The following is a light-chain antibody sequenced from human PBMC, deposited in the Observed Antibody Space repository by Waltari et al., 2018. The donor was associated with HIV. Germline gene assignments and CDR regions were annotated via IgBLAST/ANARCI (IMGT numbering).Light chain of an antibody. CDR3: SSRDSSGHLVV. V-gene: IGLV3-19*01. J-gene: IGLJ2*01. CDR1: TLRSYY. Sequence: SSEVTQDPAVSVALGQTVRIPCQGDTLRSYYASWYQQKPGQAPVLVIYGKNNRPPWVPDRFSGSNSGSTASLTITGAQAEDEADYYCSSRDSSGHLVVFGGGTKLTVL. CDR2: GKN.